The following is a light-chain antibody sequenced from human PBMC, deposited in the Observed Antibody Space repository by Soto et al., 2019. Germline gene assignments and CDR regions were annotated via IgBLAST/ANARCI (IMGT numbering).Light chain of an antibody. CDR3: QKYDTSPHT. Sequence: EIVLTQSPGTLSLSPGESATLSCRASQSVTSRQVAWYQQKPGQAPRLLIYGASSRATGIPDRFSGVGSETDFTLTISTLEPEDFAVYYCQKYDTSPHTFGQGTKLEIK. V-gene: IGKV3-20*01. CDR1: QSVTSRQ. CDR2: GAS. J-gene: IGKJ2*01.